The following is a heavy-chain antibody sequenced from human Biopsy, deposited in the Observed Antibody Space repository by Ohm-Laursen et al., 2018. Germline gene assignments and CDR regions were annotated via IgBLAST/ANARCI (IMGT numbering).Heavy chain of an antibody. CDR1: SGSISGYY. CDR3: ARDRGYYSDRTVPGYFDL. Sequence: SQTLSLTCPVSSGSISGYYWSWIRQPPGKGLQWIGYVYYTGSTDYNPSLQSRVTISVDTSKNHFSLRLRSVTPADTAIYYCARDRGYYSDRTVPGYFDLWGRGTLVTVSS. D-gene: IGHD3-22*01. J-gene: IGHJ2*01. CDR2: VYYTGST. V-gene: IGHV4-59*01.